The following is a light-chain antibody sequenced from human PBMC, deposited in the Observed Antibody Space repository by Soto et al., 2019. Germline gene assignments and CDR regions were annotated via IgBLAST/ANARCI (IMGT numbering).Light chain of an antibody. CDR2: RNN. V-gene: IGLV1-47*01. Sequence: QSALNQPPSASGTPGQKVSISCSGSSSNIGNDYVYWYRQLPGTAPKLLIYRNNQRPSEVPDRFSASKSGTSASLAISGLRSEDEADYYCAAWDDSLSVVFGGGTKLTVL. CDR3: AAWDDSLSVV. J-gene: IGLJ3*02. CDR1: SSNIGNDY.